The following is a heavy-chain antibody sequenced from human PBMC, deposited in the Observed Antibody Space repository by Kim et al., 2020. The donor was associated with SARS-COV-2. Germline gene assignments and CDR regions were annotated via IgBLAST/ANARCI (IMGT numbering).Heavy chain of an antibody. D-gene: IGHD3-3*01. CDR3: ARGYYTGGYFDY. CDR1: GFTFSSYG. J-gene: IGHJ4*02. CDR2: ISYDGSNK. V-gene: IGHV3-30*03. Sequence: GGSLRLSCAASGFTFSSYGMHWVRQAPGKGLEWVAVISYDGSNKYYADSVKGRFTISRDNSKNTLYLQMNSLRAEDTAVYYCARGYYTGGYFDYWGQGTLVTVSS.